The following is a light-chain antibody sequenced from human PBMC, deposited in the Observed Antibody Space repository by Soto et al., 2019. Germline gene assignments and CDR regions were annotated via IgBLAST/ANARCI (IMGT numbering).Light chain of an antibody. CDR1: QSVSSSY. CDR2: GAS. J-gene: IGKJ1*01. V-gene: IGKV3-20*01. CDR3: QQYGSSPLA. Sequence: EIVLTQSPGTLSLSPGERATLSSRAIQSVSSSYLAWYQQKPGQAPRLLIYGASSRATGIPDRFSGSGSGTDFTLTISRLEPEDFAVYYCQQYGSSPLAFGQGTKVDIK.